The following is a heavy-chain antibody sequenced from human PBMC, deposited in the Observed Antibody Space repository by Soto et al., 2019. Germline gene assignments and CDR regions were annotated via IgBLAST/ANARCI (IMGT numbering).Heavy chain of an antibody. CDR2: IDPSDSYT. Sequence: GESLKISCKGSGYSFTSYWISWVRQMPGKGLEWMGRIDPSDSYTNYSPSFQGHVTISADESTSTAYMELSSLRSEDTAVYYCARSYSGYDSTRSYYYYGMDVWGQGTTVTVSS. V-gene: IGHV5-10-1*01. J-gene: IGHJ6*02. CDR1: GYSFTSYW. D-gene: IGHD5-12*01. CDR3: ARSYSGYDSTRSYYYYGMDV.